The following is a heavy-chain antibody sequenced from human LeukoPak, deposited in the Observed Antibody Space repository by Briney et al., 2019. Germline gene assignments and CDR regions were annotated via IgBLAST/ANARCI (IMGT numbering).Heavy chain of an antibody. Sequence: GGSLRLSCAASGFTFSSYSMNWVRQAPGKGLEWVSSISSSSSYIYYADSVKGRFTISRDSAKNSLYLQMNSLRAEDTAVYYCASGDSSGYFFGYWGQGALVTVSS. J-gene: IGHJ4*02. D-gene: IGHD3-22*01. CDR1: GFTFSSYS. CDR2: ISSSSSYI. CDR3: ASGDSSGYFFGY. V-gene: IGHV3-21*01.